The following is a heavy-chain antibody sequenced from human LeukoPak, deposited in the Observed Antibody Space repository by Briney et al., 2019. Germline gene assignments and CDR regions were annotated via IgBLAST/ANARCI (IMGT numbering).Heavy chain of an antibody. CDR2: IKQDGSEK. J-gene: IGHJ4*02. V-gene: IGHV3-7*03. D-gene: IGHD1-14*01. Sequence: PGGPRKLPCEPSGLPFCSFRMSGSPRAPGKGLEWVANIKQDGSEKYYVASVKGRFTISRDNAKNSLYLQMNSLRAEDTAVYYCARDISADYWGQGTLVTVSS. CDR3: ARDISADY. CDR1: GLPFCSFR.